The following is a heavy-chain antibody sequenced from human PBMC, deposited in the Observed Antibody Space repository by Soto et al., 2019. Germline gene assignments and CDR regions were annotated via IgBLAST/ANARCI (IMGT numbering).Heavy chain of an antibody. CDR3: TRGYPTGSTSYSGQVPH. J-gene: IGHJ1*01. Sequence: EVQLVQSGGGLVQPGGSLKLSCAASGFTFSGSTVHWVRQASGEGLQWVGRIRSKANDYATTYIASVKGRFTISRDDSRNTAYFRKKNLKTIAAAVYNCTRGYPTGSTSYSGQVPHWGQGGLV. V-gene: IGHV3-73*02. CDR2: IRSKANDYAT. D-gene: IGHD2-15*01. CDR1: GFTFSGST.